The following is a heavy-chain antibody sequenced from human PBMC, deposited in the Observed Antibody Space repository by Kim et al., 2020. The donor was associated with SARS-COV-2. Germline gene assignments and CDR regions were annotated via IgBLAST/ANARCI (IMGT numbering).Heavy chain of an antibody. D-gene: IGHD3-22*01. CDR1: GFTFGDYA. J-gene: IGHJ3*02. Sequence: GGSLRLSCTASGFTFGDYAMSWFRQAPGKGLEWVGFIRSKAYGGTTEYAASVKGRFTISRDDSKSIAYLQMNSLKTEDTAVYYCTRGRGYYYDSSGSDAFDIWGQGTMVTVSS. CDR2: IRSKAYGGTT. V-gene: IGHV3-49*03. CDR3: TRGRGYYYDSSGSDAFDI.